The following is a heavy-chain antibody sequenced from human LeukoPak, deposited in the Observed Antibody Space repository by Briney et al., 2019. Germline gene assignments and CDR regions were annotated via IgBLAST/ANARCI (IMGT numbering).Heavy chain of an antibody. Sequence: ASVKVSCKASGYTFTGYYMHWVRQAPGQGLEWMGWINPNSGGTNYAQKFQGRVTMTRDTSISTAYMELSRLRSDDTAVYYCARVGGSRYDILTGYYDFDPWGQGTLVTVSS. J-gene: IGHJ5*02. V-gene: IGHV1-2*02. CDR2: INPNSGGT. D-gene: IGHD3-9*01. CDR1: GYTFTGYY. CDR3: ARVGGSRYDILTGYYDFDP.